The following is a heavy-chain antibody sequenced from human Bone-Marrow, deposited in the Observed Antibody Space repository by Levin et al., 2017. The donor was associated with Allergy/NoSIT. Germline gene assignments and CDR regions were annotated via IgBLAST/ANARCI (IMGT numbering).Heavy chain of an antibody. J-gene: IGHJ4*02. D-gene: IGHD1-26*01. Sequence: ASVKVSCKASGYNLSRYYMQWVRQAPGQGLEWMGIINPTGDATTFAQKFRGRVTLTRDTSADTDYMHLSSLTSDDTAVYYCARGGLVPDGSLDNWGQGTLVTVSS. CDR3: ARGGLVPDGSLDN. CDR1: GYNLSRYY. CDR2: INPTGDAT. V-gene: IGHV1-46*01.